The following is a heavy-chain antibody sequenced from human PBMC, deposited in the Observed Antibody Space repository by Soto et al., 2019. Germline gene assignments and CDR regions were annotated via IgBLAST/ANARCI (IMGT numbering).Heavy chain of an antibody. V-gene: IGHV1-18*01. J-gene: IGHJ4*02. CDR1: GYTFTSYG. CDR2: ISAYNGNT. CDR3: ARLNYYDSSGYYLTPDY. Sequence: GASVKVSCKASGYTFTSYGISWVRQAPGQGLEWMGWISAYNGNTNYAQKLQGRVTMTTDTSTSTAYMELRSLRSDDTAVYYCARLNYYDSSGYYLTPDYWGQGTLVTVSS. D-gene: IGHD3-22*01.